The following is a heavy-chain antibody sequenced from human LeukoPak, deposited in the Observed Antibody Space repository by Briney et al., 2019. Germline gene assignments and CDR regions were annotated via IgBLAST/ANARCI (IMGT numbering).Heavy chain of an antibody. Sequence: SETLSLTCTVSGGSISSGTYYWSWIRQPAGKGLEWIGRIYTSGSTNYNPSLKSRVTISVDTPKNQFSLKLSSVTAADTAVYYCASLAVAGLDYWGQGTLVTVSS. CDR3: ASLAVAGLDY. J-gene: IGHJ4*02. CDR2: IYTSGST. D-gene: IGHD6-19*01. V-gene: IGHV4-61*02. CDR1: GGSISSGTYY.